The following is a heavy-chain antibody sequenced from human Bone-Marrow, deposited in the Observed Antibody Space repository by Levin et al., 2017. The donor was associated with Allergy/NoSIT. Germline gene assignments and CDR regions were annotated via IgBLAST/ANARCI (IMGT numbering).Heavy chain of an antibody. Sequence: KISCKVSGYSFTDYYIHWVQQAPGKGLEWMGLIDPEDGKRVYSEKFQGRLTISADTSTDTAYMQMGSLTSEDTAMFYCVRSSGWEGGSGSASLDYWGQGTLVSVSS. J-gene: IGHJ4*01. D-gene: IGHD3-10*01. V-gene: IGHV1-69-2*01. CDR1: GYSFTDYY. CDR3: VRSSGWEGGSGSASLDY. CDR2: IDPEDGKR.